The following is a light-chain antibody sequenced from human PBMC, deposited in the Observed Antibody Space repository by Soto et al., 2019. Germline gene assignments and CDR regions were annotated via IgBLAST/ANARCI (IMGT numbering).Light chain of an antibody. CDR1: SSNIGNNY. CDR3: GTWDSSLSDGFYV. V-gene: IGLV1-51*01. Sequence: QSVLTQPPSVSAAPGQKVTISCSGSSSNIGNNYVSWYQQLPGTAPKLLIYDNNKRPSGIPDRFSGSKSGTSATLGITGLQTGDEADYYCGTWDSSLSDGFYVFGTGTKLTVL. J-gene: IGLJ1*01. CDR2: DNN.